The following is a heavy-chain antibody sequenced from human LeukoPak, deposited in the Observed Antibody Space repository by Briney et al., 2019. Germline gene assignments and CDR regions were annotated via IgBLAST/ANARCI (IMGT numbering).Heavy chain of an antibody. V-gene: IGHV3-30*02. Sequence: GGSLRLSCAASGFTFSSYGMHWVRQAPGKGLEWVAVIWYDGSNKYYADSVKGRFTISRDNSKNTLYLQMNSLRAEDTAVYYCAKDLLAGHYYDSSGYYPSFHFWGQGTLVTVSS. CDR2: IWYDGSNK. CDR1: GFTFSSYG. J-gene: IGHJ4*02. D-gene: IGHD3-22*01. CDR3: AKDLLAGHYYDSSGYYPSFHF.